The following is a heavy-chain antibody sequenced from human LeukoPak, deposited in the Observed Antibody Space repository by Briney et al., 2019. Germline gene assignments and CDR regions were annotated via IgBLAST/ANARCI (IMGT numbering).Heavy chain of an antibody. Sequence: GGSLRLSCTTSGFSFSDNFMGWLRQSPGKGLEWVSHISSRGDTIHYSDVVKGRFSISRDNSKRSLYLQMNRLKIDDTAVCYCARGCPGWTFNHWGQGTLVSVSS. D-gene: IGHD3/OR15-3a*01. CDR3: ARGCPGWTFNH. V-gene: IGHV3-11*01. CDR2: ISSRGDTI. CDR1: GFSFSDNF. J-gene: IGHJ5*02.